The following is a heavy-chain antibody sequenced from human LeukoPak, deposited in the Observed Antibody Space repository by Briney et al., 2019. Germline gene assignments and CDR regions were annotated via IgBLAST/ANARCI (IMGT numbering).Heavy chain of an antibody. CDR1: GFIFSSFG. CDR2: IQDDESNK. D-gene: IGHD2-15*01. CDR3: AKQMVERPHYYYMDV. Sequence: PGGSLRLSCAASGFIFSSFGMHWVRQAPGKGLEWVAFIQDDESNKFYAGSVKGRFTISRDNSKNTLFLQMNSLRPEDTALYYCAKQMVERPHYYYMDVWGKGTTVTVSS. V-gene: IGHV3-30*02. J-gene: IGHJ6*03.